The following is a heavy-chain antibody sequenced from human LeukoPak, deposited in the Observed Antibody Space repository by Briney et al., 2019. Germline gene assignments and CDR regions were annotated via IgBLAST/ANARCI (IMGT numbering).Heavy chain of an antibody. CDR2: ISAYNGNT. CDR3: ARVHGSGSYYKYYFDY. D-gene: IGHD3-10*01. Sequence: ASVKVSCKASGYTFTSYGISWVRQAPGQGLEWMGWISAYNGNTNYAQKLQGRVTMTTDTSTSTAYMELRSLRSDDTAVYYCARVHGSGSYYKYYFDYWGQGTLVTVSS. J-gene: IGHJ4*02. V-gene: IGHV1-18*01. CDR1: GYTFTSYG.